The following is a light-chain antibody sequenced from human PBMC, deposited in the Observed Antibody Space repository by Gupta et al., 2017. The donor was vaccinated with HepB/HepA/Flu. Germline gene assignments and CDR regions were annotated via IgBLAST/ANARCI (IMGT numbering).Light chain of an antibody. CDR3: QQYNNWPPLT. V-gene: IGKV3-15*01. CDR2: GAS. Sequence: IVMTQSPATLSVSPGERATLPCRASQSVSSNLAWYQQKPGQAPRLLIYGASTRATGIPARFSGSGSGTEFTLTISSRQSEDFAVYYCQQYNNWPPLTFGGGTKVEIK. J-gene: IGKJ4*01. CDR1: QSVSSN.